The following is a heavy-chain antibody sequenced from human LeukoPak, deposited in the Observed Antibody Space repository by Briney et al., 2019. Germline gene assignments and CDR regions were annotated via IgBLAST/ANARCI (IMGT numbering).Heavy chain of an antibody. CDR2: FDPEDGET. Sequence: ASVKVSCKASGYTLTELSMHWVRQAPGKGLERMGGFDPEDGETIYAQKFEGRVTMTEDTSTDTAYMEMSSLRSEDTAVYYCATGPYSGSLGYFDYWGQGTLVTVSS. CDR3: ATGPYSGSLGYFDY. V-gene: IGHV1-24*01. D-gene: IGHD1-26*01. CDR1: GYTLTELS. J-gene: IGHJ4*02.